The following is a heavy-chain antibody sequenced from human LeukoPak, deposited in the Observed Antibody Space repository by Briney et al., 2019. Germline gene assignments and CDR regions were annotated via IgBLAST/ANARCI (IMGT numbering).Heavy chain of an antibody. V-gene: IGHV1-2*02. CDR2: INPNSGGT. D-gene: IGHD6-6*01. Sequence: ASVKVSCKASGYTFTGYYMHWVRQAPGQGLEWMGWINPNSGGTNYAQKFQGRVTMTRDTSISTAYMELSRLRSDDTALYYCARGQNIAARHFDYWGQGTLVTVSS. CDR3: ARGQNIAARHFDY. J-gene: IGHJ4*02. CDR1: GYTFTGYY.